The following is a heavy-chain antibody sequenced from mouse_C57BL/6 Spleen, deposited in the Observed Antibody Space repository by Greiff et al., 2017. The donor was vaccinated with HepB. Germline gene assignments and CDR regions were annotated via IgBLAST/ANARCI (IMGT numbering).Heavy chain of an antibody. D-gene: IGHD1-1*01. CDR3: ARVLMGRYGRGWYFDV. CDR1: GFTFSDYY. Sequence: DVKLQESEGGLVQPGSSMKLSCTASGFTFSDYYMAWVRQVPEKGLEWVANINYDGSSTYYLDSLKSRFIISRDNAKNILYLQMSSLKSEDTATYYCARVLMGRYGRGWYFDVWGTGTTVTVSS. J-gene: IGHJ1*03. V-gene: IGHV5-16*01. CDR2: INYDGSST.